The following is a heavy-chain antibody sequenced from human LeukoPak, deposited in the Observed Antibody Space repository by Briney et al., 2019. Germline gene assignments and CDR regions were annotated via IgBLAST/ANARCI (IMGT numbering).Heavy chain of an antibody. V-gene: IGHV4-61*05. D-gene: IGHD1-7*01. CDR1: GGSMSSSGYY. CDR2: MYYSGST. Sequence: PSETLSLSCTVSGGSMSSSGYYWSWIQQPPGKGLEWIGYMYYSGSTNYNPSLRSRVTMSIDTSKNQFSLKLSSVTAADTAVYYCARSITGTMVYFDYWGQGTLVTVSS. J-gene: IGHJ4*02. CDR3: ARSITGTMVYFDY.